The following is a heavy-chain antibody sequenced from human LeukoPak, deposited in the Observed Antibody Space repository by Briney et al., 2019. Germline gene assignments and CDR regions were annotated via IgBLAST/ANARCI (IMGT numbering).Heavy chain of an antibody. D-gene: IGHD3-9*01. J-gene: IGHJ4*02. CDR1: GFTFSDYY. Sequence: GGSLRLSCAASGFTFSDYYMTWIRQAPGKGLEWVSYISGSGSTKYHAGSVKGRFTVSRDNAKNSLYLQMNNLRADDTAVYYCAREQNANDWYLGYWGQGTLVSVSS. CDR3: AREQNANDWYLGY. V-gene: IGHV3-11*01. CDR2: ISGSGSTK.